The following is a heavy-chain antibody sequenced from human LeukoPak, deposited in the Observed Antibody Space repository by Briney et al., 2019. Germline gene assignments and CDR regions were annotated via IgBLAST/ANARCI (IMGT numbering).Heavy chain of an antibody. CDR2: IYYSGST. CDR1: GGPISSYY. J-gene: IGHJ6*03. CDR3: ARALYYYDSSATSDYYYYMDV. Sequence: SSETLSLTCTVSGGPISSYYWSWIRQPPGKGLEWIGYIYYSGSTNYNPSLKSRVTISVDTSKNQFSLKLSSVTAADTAVYYCARALYYYDSSATSDYYYYMDVWGKGTTVTVSS. V-gene: IGHV4-59*01. D-gene: IGHD3-22*01.